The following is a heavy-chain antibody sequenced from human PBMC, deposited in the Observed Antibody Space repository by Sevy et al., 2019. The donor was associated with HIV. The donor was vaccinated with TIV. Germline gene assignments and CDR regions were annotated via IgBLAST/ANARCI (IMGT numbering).Heavy chain of an antibody. CDR2: IWYDGTDK. CDR1: GFIFSNYA. Sequence: GESLKISCATSGFIFSNYAMHWIRQAPGKGLEWVAVIWYDGTDKYYAGSVQGRFTISRDNSKNTLYLQMNSLRVEDTAVYYCARYWGRDGHSIDYWGQGTLVTVSS. D-gene: IGHD3-16*01. J-gene: IGHJ4*02. V-gene: IGHV3-33*01. CDR3: ARYWGRDGHSIDY.